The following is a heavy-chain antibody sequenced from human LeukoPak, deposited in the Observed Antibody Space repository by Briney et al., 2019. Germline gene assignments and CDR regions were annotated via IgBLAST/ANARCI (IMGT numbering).Heavy chain of an antibody. CDR2: IDYSGGNT. D-gene: IGHD6-6*01. J-gene: IGHJ5*02. V-gene: IGHV3-23*01. Sequence: GGSLRLSCTASGFTLSSYEMSWIRQAPGKGLEWVSSIDYSGGNTYYADSVKGRFTISRDNSKNTLYLQMNSLRAEDTAVYYCAKAPSSIAARHLVAWGQGTLVTVSS. CDR1: GFTLSSYE. CDR3: AKAPSSIAARHLVA.